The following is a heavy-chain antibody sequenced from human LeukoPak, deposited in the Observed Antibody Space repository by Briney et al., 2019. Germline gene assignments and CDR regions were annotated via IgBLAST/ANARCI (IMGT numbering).Heavy chain of an antibody. D-gene: IGHD3-22*01. CDR1: GFTFTSSA. CDR3: VGSSGYSPLPDY. V-gene: IGHV1-58*01. CDR2: IVVGSGNT. J-gene: IGHJ4*02. Sequence: SVKVSCKASGFTFTSSAVQWVRQARGQRLEWIGWIVVGSGNTNYAQKFQEGVTITRDMSTSTAYMELSSLRSEDTAVYYCVGSSGYSPLPDYWGQGTLVTVSS.